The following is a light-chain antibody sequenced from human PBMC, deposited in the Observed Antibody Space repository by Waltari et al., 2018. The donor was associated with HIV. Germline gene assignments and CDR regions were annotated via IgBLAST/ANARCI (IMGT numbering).Light chain of an antibody. J-gene: IGLJ2*01. Sequence: QSALTQPPSASGSPGQSVTISCTGTSSDVGAYNYVSWYQQHPGKAPKLMISEVSKRPTGVPVRFSGSKAGNTASRTVSGLQAEDEADYYCTSYAGNNVVFGGGTKMTVL. V-gene: IGLV2-8*01. CDR2: EVS. CDR1: SSDVGAYNY. CDR3: TSYAGNNVV.